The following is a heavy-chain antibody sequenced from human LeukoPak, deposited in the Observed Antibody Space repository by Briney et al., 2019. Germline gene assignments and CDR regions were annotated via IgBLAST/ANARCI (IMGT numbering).Heavy chain of an antibody. Sequence: SVKVSCKASGGTFSSSAISWVRQPPGQGLEWMGGIIPIFGTANYAQKFQGRVTITADESTSTAYMELSSLRSEDTAVYYYASDVYCSSTTCSYYFDYWGQGTLVTVSS. V-gene: IGHV1-69*13. J-gene: IGHJ4*02. D-gene: IGHD2-2*01. CDR1: GGTFSSSA. CDR3: ASDVYCSSTTCSYYFDY. CDR2: IIPIFGTA.